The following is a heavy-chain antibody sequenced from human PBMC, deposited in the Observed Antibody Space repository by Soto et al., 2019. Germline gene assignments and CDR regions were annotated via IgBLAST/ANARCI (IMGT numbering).Heavy chain of an antibody. V-gene: IGHV3-33*01. CDR1: GFTFSSYG. CDR3: ARGIAVAGPYFDY. CDR2: IWYGGSNK. J-gene: IGHJ4*02. Sequence: PGGSLRLSCAASGFTFSSYGMHWVRQAPGKGLEWVAVIWYGGSNKYYADSVKGRFTISRDNSKNTLYLQMNSLRAEDTAVYYCARGIAVAGPYFDYWGQGTLVTVSS. D-gene: IGHD6-19*01.